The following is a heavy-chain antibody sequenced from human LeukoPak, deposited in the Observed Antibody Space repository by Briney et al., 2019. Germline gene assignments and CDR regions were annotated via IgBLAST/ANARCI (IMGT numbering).Heavy chain of an antibody. CDR2: INQSGSI. J-gene: IGHJ4*02. CDR3: ASSDGQPPRFDSSYDVFDY. V-gene: IGHV4-34*01. Sequence: PSETLSLTCAVYGGSFSGYYGTWIRQPPGKGLEWIGEINQSGSINYNPSLKSRVTISLDKSKNQFSLNLSSVTAADTALYYCASSDGQPPRFDSSYDVFDYWGQGTLVTVSS. CDR1: GGSFSGYY. D-gene: IGHD5-12*01.